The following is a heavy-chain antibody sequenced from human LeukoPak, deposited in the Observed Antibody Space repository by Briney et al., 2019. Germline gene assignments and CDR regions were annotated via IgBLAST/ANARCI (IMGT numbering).Heavy chain of an antibody. CDR3: ASSHSSYGGYPAENSIFDY. Sequence: GGALRLSCAASGFAFSSYGMHWVRQAPGKGLEWVAVIWDDGSDKYYADSVKRRFTISRDNSKNLLYVQMNSLRSEDTAVYYSASSHSSYGGYPAENSIFDYWGQGTLVTVSS. D-gene: IGHD4-23*01. CDR1: GFAFSSYG. CDR2: IWDDGSDK. V-gene: IGHV3-33*01. J-gene: IGHJ4*02.